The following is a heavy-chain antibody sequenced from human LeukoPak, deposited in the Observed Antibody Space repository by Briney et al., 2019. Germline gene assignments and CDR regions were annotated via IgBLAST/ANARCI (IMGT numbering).Heavy chain of an antibody. D-gene: IGHD3-22*01. Sequence: GGSLRLSCAASGFTFSSNWMHWVRQPPGKGLVWVSRINGDGSRTSYADSVKGRFTISRDNAKNTLYLQMNSLRAEDTAVYYCARGDSRGYYYTSGFDPWGQGTLVTVSS. V-gene: IGHV3-74*01. CDR3: ARGDSRGYYYTSGFDP. CDR1: GFTFSSNW. J-gene: IGHJ5*02. CDR2: INGDGSRT.